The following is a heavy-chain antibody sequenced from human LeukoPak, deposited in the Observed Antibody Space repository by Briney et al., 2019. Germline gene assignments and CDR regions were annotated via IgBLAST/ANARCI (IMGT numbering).Heavy chain of an antibody. CDR2: IRSKVKSYAT. D-gene: IGHD5-24*01. J-gene: IGHJ3*02. V-gene: IGHV3-73*01. CDR3: ARVRDGYNDAYDI. CDR1: GFMFSGSA. Sequence: GGSLRLSCAASGFMFSGSAMHWVRQASGKGLEWVGRIRSKVKSYATAYAVSVKGRFTISRDDSKNTAYLQMNSLKTEDTAVYYCARVRDGYNDAYDIWGQGTMVTVPS.